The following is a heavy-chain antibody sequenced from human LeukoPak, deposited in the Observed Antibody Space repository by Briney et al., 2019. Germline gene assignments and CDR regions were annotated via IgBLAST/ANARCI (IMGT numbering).Heavy chain of an antibody. Sequence: PGGSLRHSCAASGFTFNSYAMSWVRQAPGKGLEWVSAISGSGGSTYYADSVKGWFTISRDNSKNTLYLQMNSLRAEDTAVYYCAKTPAGSYYYYYYMDVWGKGTTATVSS. V-gene: IGHV3-23*01. CDR2: ISGSGGST. J-gene: IGHJ6*03. CDR1: GFTFNSYA. D-gene: IGHD2-2*01. CDR3: AKTPAGSYYYYYYMDV.